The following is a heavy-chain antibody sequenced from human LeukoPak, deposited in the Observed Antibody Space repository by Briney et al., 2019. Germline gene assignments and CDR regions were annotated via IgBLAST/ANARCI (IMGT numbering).Heavy chain of an antibody. V-gene: IGHV5-51*01. D-gene: IGHD3-9*01. Sequence: GESPKISCKGSGYSFTSYWIGWVRQMPGKGLEWMGIIYPGDSDTRYSPSFQGQVTISADKSITTAYLQWSSLQASDTAMYYCAGQADYNVLTGYHKGHLDYWGQGTLVTVSS. CDR2: IYPGDSDT. J-gene: IGHJ4*02. CDR3: AGQADYNVLTGYHKGHLDY. CDR1: GYSFTSYW.